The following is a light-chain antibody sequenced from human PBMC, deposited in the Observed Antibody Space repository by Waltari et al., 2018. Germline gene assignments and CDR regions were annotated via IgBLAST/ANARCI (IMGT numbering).Light chain of an antibody. CDR3: QQRSSWPLT. V-gene: IGKV3-11*01. CDR2: DAF. J-gene: IGKJ1*01. CDR1: QTVRSF. Sequence: EIVLTQSPATLSLSPGERATLSCRASQTVRSFLAWYQQKPGQSPRLVIYDAFNRATGIPARFSGSGSGTDFSLTISSLEPEDFAVYYCQQRSSWPLTFGQGTKVEIK.